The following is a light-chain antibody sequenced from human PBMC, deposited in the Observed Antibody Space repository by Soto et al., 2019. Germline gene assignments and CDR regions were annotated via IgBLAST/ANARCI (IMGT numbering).Light chain of an antibody. V-gene: IGKV3-20*01. CDR3: QQYTSPPQT. J-gene: IGKJ1*01. CDR1: QSVSSNY. Sequence: EIVLSQSPGTLSLSPGERATLSCRASQSVSSNYLAWYQQKPGQAPRLLIFAASNRATGIPDRFSGSGSGTDFTLTISRLEPEDFAVYFCQQYTSPPQTFGQGTKVDI. CDR2: AAS.